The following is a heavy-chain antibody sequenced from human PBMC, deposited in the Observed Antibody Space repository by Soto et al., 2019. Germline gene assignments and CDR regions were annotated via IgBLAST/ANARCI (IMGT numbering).Heavy chain of an antibody. CDR3: ARDPYYDFWSVWGDYYYGMDV. D-gene: IGHD3-3*01. CDR2: IWYDGSNK. Sequence: SLRLSCAASGFTFSSYGMHWVRQAPGKGLEWVAVIWYDGSNKYYADSVKGRFTISRDNSKNTLYLQMNSLRAEDTAVYYCARDPYYDFWSVWGDYYYGMDVWGQGTTVTVSS. V-gene: IGHV3-33*01. J-gene: IGHJ6*02. CDR1: GFTFSSYG.